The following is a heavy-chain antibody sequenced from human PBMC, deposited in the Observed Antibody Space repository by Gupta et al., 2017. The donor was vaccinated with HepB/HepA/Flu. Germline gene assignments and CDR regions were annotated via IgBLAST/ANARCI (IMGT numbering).Heavy chain of an antibody. V-gene: IGHV4-34*01. D-gene: IGHD2-2*01. CDR1: GGSFSGYY. CDR3: ARAGVVVPAAMRGHYYFDY. Sequence: QVQLQQWGAGLLKPSETLSLTCAVYGGSFSGYYWSWIRQPPGKGLEWIGEINHSGSTNYNPSLKSRVTISVDTSKNQFSLKLSSVTAADTAVYYCARAGVVVPAAMRGHYYFDYWGQGTLVTVSS. J-gene: IGHJ4*02. CDR2: INHSGST.